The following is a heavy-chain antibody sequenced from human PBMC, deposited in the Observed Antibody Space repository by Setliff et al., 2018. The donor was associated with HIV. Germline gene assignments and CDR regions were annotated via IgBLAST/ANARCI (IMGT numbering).Heavy chain of an antibody. CDR2: IYTSGST. Sequence: SETLSLTCTVSGGSISSGSYYWSWIRQPAGKGLEWIGRIYTSGSTNYNPSLKSRVTISVDNARNTLYLQMNSLRADDTGVYYCAREGSDHETYYFDYWGQGTPVTVSS. V-gene: IGHV4-61*02. CDR3: AREGSDHETYYFDY. CDR1: GGSISSGSYY. J-gene: IGHJ4*02.